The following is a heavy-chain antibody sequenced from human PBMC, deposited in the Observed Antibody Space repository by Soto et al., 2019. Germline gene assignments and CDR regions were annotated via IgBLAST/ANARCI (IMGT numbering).Heavy chain of an antibody. D-gene: IGHD2-2*02. Sequence: KASETLSLTCAVSGGSISSSNWWSWVRQPPGKGLEWIGEIYHSGSTNYNPSLKSRVTISVDKSKNQFSLKLSSVTAADTAVYYCARRGGYCSSTSCYTSYYGMDVWGQGTTVTVSS. J-gene: IGHJ6*02. CDR2: IYHSGST. CDR3: ARRGGYCSSTSCYTSYYGMDV. CDR1: GGSISSSNW. V-gene: IGHV4-4*02.